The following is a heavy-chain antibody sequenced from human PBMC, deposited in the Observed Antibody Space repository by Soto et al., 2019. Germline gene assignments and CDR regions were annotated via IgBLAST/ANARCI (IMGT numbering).Heavy chain of an antibody. D-gene: IGHD6-13*01. CDR3: ARHPERIAQIGWFDP. CDR2: ISSSSSTI. V-gene: IGHV3-48*01. J-gene: IGHJ5*02. Sequence: GGSLRLSCAASGFTFSSYIMNWVRQAPGKGLEWVSYISSSSSTIYYADSVKGRFTISRDNAKNSLYLQMYSLRAEDTAVYYCARHPERIAQIGWFDPWGQGTLVTVSS. CDR1: GFTFSSYI.